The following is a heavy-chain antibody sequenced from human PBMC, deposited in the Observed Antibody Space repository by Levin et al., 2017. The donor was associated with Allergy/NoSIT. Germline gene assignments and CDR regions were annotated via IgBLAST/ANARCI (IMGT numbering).Heavy chain of an antibody. Sequence: GGSLRLSCKGFGYSFTSYWISWVRQMPGKGLEWMGRIDPSDSYTNYSPSFQGHVTISADKSISTAYLQWSSLKASDTAMYYGARGGGGSSYDYWGQGTLVTVSS. CDR1: GYSFTSYW. V-gene: IGHV5-10-1*01. CDR2: IDPSDSYT. D-gene: IGHD2-15*01. CDR3: ARGGGGSSYDY. J-gene: IGHJ4*02.